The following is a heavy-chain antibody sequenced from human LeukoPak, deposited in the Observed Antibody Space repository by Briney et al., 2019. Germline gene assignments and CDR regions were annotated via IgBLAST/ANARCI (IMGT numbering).Heavy chain of an antibody. Sequence: SETLSLTCTVSGGSISSGDYYWRWIRQPPGKGLEWIGYIYYSGSTYYNPSLKSRVTISVDTSKNQFSLKLSSVTAADTAVYYCARENYDILTGYYFDYWGQGTLVTVSS. CDR3: ARENYDILTGYYFDY. J-gene: IGHJ4*02. D-gene: IGHD3-9*01. CDR2: IYYSGST. V-gene: IGHV4-30-4*01. CDR1: GGSISSGDYY.